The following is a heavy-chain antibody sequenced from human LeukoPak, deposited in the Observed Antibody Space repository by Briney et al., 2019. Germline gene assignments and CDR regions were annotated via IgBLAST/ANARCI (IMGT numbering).Heavy chain of an antibody. CDR3: ARHRSKWLQSSFDY. J-gene: IGHJ4*02. CDR1: GGSINSSSYY. V-gene: IGHV4-39*01. Sequence: SEPLSLPCPVSGGSINSSSYYWGWIRQPPGKGLEWIGSIFYSGNTYDNPSLKSRVTISVDTSKNQFSLKLNSVTAADTAVYYCARHRSKWLQSSFDYWGQGTLVTVSS. D-gene: IGHD5-24*01. CDR2: IFYSGNT.